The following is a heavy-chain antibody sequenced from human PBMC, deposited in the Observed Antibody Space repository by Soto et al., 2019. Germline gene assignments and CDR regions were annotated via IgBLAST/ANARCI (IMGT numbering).Heavy chain of an antibody. D-gene: IGHD5-12*01. Sequence: PSETLSLTCAVYGGSFSGYYWSWIRQPPGKGLEWIGEINHSGSTNYNPSLKSRVTISVDTSKNQFSLKLSSVTAADTAVYYCAGGPMATSPGPHYYYYMDVWGKGTTVTVSS. CDR3: AGGPMATSPGPHYYYYMDV. CDR2: INHSGST. V-gene: IGHV4-34*01. CDR1: GGSFSGYY. J-gene: IGHJ6*03.